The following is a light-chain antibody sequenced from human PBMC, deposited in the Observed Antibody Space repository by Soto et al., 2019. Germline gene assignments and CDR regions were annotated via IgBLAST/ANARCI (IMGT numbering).Light chain of an antibody. V-gene: IGKV1-39*01. J-gene: IGKJ1*01. CDR3: LQSYSTRT. CDR2: AAS. CDR1: QSIRSY. Sequence: DIQLTQSPSSLSASVGDRVTITCRASQSIRSYLNWYQQKPGKAPKLLISAASILQSGVPSRFSGSGSGTDFTLTISSLQPEDFATYYCLQSYSTRTLGQGTKVEIK.